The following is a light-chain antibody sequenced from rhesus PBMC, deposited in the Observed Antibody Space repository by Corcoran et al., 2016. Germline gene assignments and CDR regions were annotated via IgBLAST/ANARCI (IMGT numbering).Light chain of an antibody. J-gene: IGLJ6*01. CDR1: SSNIGINS. Sequence: QSILTQPPSASEAARKSVTLSCSGSSSNIGINSVSWYQQLPEAAPQLLIYFNDRRASGISDRFSGSKSGTSASLAISGLQPDDEAHYYCAAWDNSLSGLVFGSGTKLTVL. V-gene: IGLV1-60*01. CDR2: FND. CDR3: AAWDNSLSGLV.